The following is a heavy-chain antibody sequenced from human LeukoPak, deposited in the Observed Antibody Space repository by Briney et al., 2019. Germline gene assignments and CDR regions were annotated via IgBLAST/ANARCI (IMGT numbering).Heavy chain of an antibody. CDR3: ARSPGFVDTTSGEWFDP. CDR1: GGSISSGGYS. J-gene: IGHJ5*02. V-gene: IGHV4-61*08. CDR2: VYNRGTT. Sequence: SETLSLTCAVSGGSISSGGYSWNWIRQPPGKGLEWIGYVYNRGTTSYNPSLESRVTISVDTSRSQFSLNLRSVTAADSAVYYCARSPGFVDTTSGEWFDPWGQGALVTVSS. D-gene: IGHD3-10*01.